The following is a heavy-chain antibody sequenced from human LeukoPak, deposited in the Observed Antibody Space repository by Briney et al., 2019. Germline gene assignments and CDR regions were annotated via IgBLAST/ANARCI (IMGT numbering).Heavy chain of an antibody. CDR1: GGSISSSSYY. V-gene: IGHV4-39*07. CDR2: IYYSGST. D-gene: IGHD3-9*01. J-gene: IGHJ5*02. Sequence: SETLSLTCTVSGGSISSSSYYWGWIRQPPGKGLEWIGSIYYSGSTYYNPSLKSRVTISVDTSKNQFSLKLSSVTAADTAVYYCARQYYDILTGYLNWFDPWGQGTLVTVSS. CDR3: ARQYYDILTGYLNWFDP.